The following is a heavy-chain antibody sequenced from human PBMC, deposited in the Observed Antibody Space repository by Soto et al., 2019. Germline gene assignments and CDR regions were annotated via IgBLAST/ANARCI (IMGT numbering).Heavy chain of an antibody. Sequence: ASVKVSCKASGYTFTSYDINWVRQATGQGLEWMGWMNPNSGNTGYAQKFQGRVTMTRNTSISTAYMELSSLRSEDTAVYYCARELSSIAASDNWFDPWGQGTLVTVYS. CDR2: MNPNSGNT. CDR1: GYTFTSYD. CDR3: ARELSSIAASDNWFDP. V-gene: IGHV1-8*01. D-gene: IGHD6-6*01. J-gene: IGHJ5*02.